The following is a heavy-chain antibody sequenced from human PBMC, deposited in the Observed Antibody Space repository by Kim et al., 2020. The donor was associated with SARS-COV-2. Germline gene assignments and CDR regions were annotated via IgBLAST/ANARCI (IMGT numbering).Heavy chain of an antibody. CDR3: ARDLLGPYGSAHNYYYYGMDV. D-gene: IGHD3-10*01. Sequence: RFTLSRDNSKNTLYLQMNSLRAEDTAVYYCARDLLGPYGSAHNYYYYGMDVWGQGTTVTVSS. J-gene: IGHJ6*02. V-gene: IGHV3-30*07.